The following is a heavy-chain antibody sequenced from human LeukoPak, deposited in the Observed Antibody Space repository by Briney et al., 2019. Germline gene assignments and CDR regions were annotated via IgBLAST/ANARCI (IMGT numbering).Heavy chain of an antibody. CDR2: INPNRGGT. D-gene: IGHD3-10*01. V-gene: IGHV1-2*02. J-gene: IGHJ5*02. CDR1: GYTFTGYY. Sequence: ASVKVSCKASGYTFTGYYMHWVRQAPGQGLEWMGWINPNRGGTNYAQKFQGRVTMTRDTSISTAYMELSRLRSDDTAVYYCAREEGSARRGTINNWFDPWGQGTLVTVSS. CDR3: AREEGSARRGTINNWFDP.